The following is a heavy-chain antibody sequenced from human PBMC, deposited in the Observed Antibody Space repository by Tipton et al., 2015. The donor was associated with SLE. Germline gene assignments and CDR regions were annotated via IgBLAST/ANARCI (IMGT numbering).Heavy chain of an antibody. CDR1: GGSISNYY. J-gene: IGHJ3*02. CDR2: IYYSGST. Sequence: TLSLTCTVSGGSISNYYWSWIRQPPGKGLEWIGYIYYSGSTNYNPSLKSRVTISVDTSKNQFSLKLSSVTAADTAVYYCARDRIWFGEFPIWGQGTMVTVSS. V-gene: IGHV4-59*01. D-gene: IGHD3-10*01. CDR3: ARDRIWFGEFPI.